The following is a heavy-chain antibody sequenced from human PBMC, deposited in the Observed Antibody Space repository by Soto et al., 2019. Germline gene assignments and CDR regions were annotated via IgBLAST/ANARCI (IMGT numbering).Heavy chain of an antibody. V-gene: IGHV3-30-3*01. CDR2: IPYDGSNK. CDR1: GFTFSSYA. CDR3: ARDVLRFLEWLFDY. Sequence: GSLRLSCAASGFTFSSYAMHWVRQAPGKGLEWVAVIPYDGSNKYYADSVKGRFTISRDNSKNTLYLQMNSLRAEDTAVYYCARDVLRFLEWLFDYWGQGTLVTVSS. D-gene: IGHD3-3*01. J-gene: IGHJ4*02.